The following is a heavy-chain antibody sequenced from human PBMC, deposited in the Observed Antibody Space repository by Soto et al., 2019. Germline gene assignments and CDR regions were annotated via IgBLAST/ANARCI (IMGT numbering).Heavy chain of an antibody. D-gene: IGHD1-26*01. CDR3: AKDRSGIWAENWVDP. J-gene: IGHJ5*02. CDR1: RETVKRYV. V-gene: IGHV3-30*18. CDR2: ISYDGSNK. Sequence: AACRETVKRYVMHRARKAPGKGLEWVAVISYDGSNKYYADSVKGRFTISRDNSKNTLYLQMNSLRAEDTAVYYCAKDRSGIWAENWVDPWGQGTLLTVSS.